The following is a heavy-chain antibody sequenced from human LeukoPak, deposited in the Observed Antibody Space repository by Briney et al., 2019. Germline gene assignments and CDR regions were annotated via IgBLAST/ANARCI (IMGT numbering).Heavy chain of an antibody. V-gene: IGHV3-9*01. D-gene: IGHD3-10*01. Sequence: SVRLSCAASGFTFDDYAMHWVRQAPGKGLEWVSGISWNSGSIGYADSVMGRFTISRDNAKNSLYLQINSLGAEDTALYFCAKDVYGSGSYSLDYWGQGTLVTVSS. CDR3: AKDVYGSGSYSLDY. CDR1: GFTFDDYA. J-gene: IGHJ4*02. CDR2: ISWNSGSI.